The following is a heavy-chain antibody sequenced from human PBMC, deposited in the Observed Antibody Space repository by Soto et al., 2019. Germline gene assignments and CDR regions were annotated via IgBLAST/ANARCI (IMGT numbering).Heavy chain of an antibody. V-gene: IGHV4-39*01. D-gene: IGHD6-19*01. J-gene: IGHJ4*02. CDR3: ARLGSSGWYQGSCFDY. CDR2: ILYSGST. Sequence: QLQLQESGPGLVKPSETLSLTCIVSGGSITRNNHYWGWIRQSPGKGLEWRGGILYSGSTNYNPSLKSRVTLSVETSKNQFSLKMSSVTAADTALYYCARLGSSGWYQGSCFDYWGQGTLVTVSS. CDR1: GGSITRNNHY.